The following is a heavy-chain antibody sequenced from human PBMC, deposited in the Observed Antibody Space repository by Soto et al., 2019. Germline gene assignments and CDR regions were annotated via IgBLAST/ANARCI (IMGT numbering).Heavy chain of an antibody. CDR1: GFTFSSYA. D-gene: IGHD6-19*01. V-gene: IGHV3-23*01. Sequence: VQLLESGGGLVQPGGSLRLSCAASGFTFSSYAMNWVRQAPGKGLEWLSAISGSGGSTYYADSVKGQVTISRDNSKNPLYLQMNRLRAEDTAVYYCAKSSIGWYDAFDIWGQGTMVTVSS. CDR2: ISGSGGST. J-gene: IGHJ3*02. CDR3: AKSSIGWYDAFDI.